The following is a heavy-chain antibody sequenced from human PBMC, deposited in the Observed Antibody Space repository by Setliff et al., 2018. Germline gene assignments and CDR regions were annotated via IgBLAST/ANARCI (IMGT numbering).Heavy chain of an antibody. CDR1: GFSLSTDGVS. V-gene: IGHV2-70*04. J-gene: IGHJ4*02. CDR3: ARISMVRGVTDDY. CDR2: IDWDDDK. D-gene: IGHD3-10*01. Sequence: SGPTLVNPTQTLTLTCPFSGFSLSTDGVSVSWIRQTPGKALEWLARIDWDDDKFYSTSLKTRLTISKYTTKNQVVLTMTNTDPVDTAPYYCARISMVRGVTDDYWGQGTLVTVSS.